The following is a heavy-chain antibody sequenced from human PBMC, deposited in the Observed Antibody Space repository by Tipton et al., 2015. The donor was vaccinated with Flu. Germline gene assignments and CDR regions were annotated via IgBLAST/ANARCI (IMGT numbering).Heavy chain of an antibody. V-gene: IGHV4-34*01. CDR3: ARGRRLLWFGEFHVGYYYYYGMDV. D-gene: IGHD3-10*01. J-gene: IGHJ6*02. CDR2: INHSGST. CDR1: GGSFSGYY. Sequence: TLSLTCAVYGGSFSGYYWSWIRQPPGKGLEWIGEINHSGSTNYNPSLKSRVTISVDTSKNQFSLKLSSVTDADTAVYYCARGRRLLWFGEFHVGYYYYYGMDVWGQGTTVTVSS.